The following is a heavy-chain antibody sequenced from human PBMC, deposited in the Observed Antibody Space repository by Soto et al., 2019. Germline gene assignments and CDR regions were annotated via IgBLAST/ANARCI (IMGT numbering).Heavy chain of an antibody. CDR2: IGGSGGRT. J-gene: IGHJ4*02. D-gene: IGHD3-10*01. Sequence: PGGSLRLSCAASQFTFTSYAMSWVRQAPGKGLEWVSTIGGSGGRTYYADSVKGRFTISRDNSKNTLYLQMNSLRAEDTAVYYCAKLWFGEVDPVDYWGQGTPVTVSS. CDR1: QFTFTSYA. V-gene: IGHV3-23*01. CDR3: AKLWFGEVDPVDY.